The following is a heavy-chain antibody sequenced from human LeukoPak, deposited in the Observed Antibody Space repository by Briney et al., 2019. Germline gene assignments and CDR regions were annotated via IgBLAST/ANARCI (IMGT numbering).Heavy chain of an antibody. Sequence: ASVKVSCKASGYTFTSYYMHWVPQAPGQGLEWMGIINPSGGSTSYAQKFQGRVTMTRDTSTSTVYMELSSLRSEDTAVYYCAREGSSGWYLTGKNAFDFWGQGTMVTVSS. CDR2: INPSGGST. J-gene: IGHJ3*01. CDR1: GYTFTSYY. CDR3: AREGSSGWYLTGKNAFDF. D-gene: IGHD6-19*01. V-gene: IGHV1-46*03.